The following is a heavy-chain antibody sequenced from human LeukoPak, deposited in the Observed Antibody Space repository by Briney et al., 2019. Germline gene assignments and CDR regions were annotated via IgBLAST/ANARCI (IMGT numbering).Heavy chain of an antibody. D-gene: IGHD6-13*01. V-gene: IGHV1-46*01. CDR1: GYTFTSYY. CDR2: INPSGGST. Sequence: GASVKVSCKASGYTFTSYYIHWVRQAPGQGLEWMGIINPSGGSTSYAQKFQGRVTMTRDTSTSTVYMELSSLRSEDTAVYYCAIGKPTGYSSSWYSGLSQLDIWGQGTMVTVSS. J-gene: IGHJ3*02. CDR3: AIGKPTGYSSSWYSGLSQLDI.